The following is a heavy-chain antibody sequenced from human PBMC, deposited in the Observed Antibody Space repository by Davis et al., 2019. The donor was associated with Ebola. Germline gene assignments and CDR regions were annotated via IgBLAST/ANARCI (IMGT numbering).Heavy chain of an antibody. Sequence: MPSETLSLTCTVSGGAISSGGYYWSWIRQHPGKGLEWIGYIYYSGSTYYNPSLKSRVTISVDTSKNQFSLKLSSVTAADTAVYYCAREHDYGGRNYGMDVWGKGTTVTVSS. CDR3: AREHDYGGRNYGMDV. CDR2: IYYSGST. D-gene: IGHD4-23*01. CDR1: GGAISSGGYY. J-gene: IGHJ6*04. V-gene: IGHV4-31*03.